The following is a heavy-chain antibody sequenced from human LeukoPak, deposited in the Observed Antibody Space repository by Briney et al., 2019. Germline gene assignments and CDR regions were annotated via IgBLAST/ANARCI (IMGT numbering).Heavy chain of an antibody. J-gene: IGHJ4*02. CDR1: GFTFSSYA. CDR3: VPYDLGAGTFDY. Sequence: GGSLRLSCAASGFTFSSYAMHWVRQAPGKGLEWVAVISYDGSNKYYADSVKGRFTISRDNSKNTLYLQMNSLRAEDTAVYYCVPYDLGAGTFDYWGQGTLVTVSS. V-gene: IGHV3-30-3*01. D-gene: IGHD3-3*01. CDR2: ISYDGSNK.